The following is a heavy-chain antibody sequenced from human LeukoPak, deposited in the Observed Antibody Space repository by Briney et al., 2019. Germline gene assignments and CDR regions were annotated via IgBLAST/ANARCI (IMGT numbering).Heavy chain of an antibody. CDR1: GGSFSGYY. D-gene: IGHD3-22*01. V-gene: IGHV4-34*01. CDR3: ARVSDSSGLDAFDI. J-gene: IGHJ3*02. Sequence: PSETLSLTCAVYGGSFSGYYWSWIRQPPGKGLEWIGEINHSGSTNYNPSLKSRVTISVDTSKSQFSLKLSSVTAADTAVYYCARVSDSSGLDAFDIWGQGTMVTVSS. CDR2: INHSGST.